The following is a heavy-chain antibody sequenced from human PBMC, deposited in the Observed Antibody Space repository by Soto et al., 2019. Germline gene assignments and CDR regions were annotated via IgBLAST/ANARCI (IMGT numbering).Heavy chain of an antibody. CDR2: TSFDERYK. CDR3: ARDPRGNYDTATYFDS. D-gene: IGHD3-22*01. J-gene: IGHJ4*02. Sequence: QVQLVESGGGVVQPGRSLRLSCEASGFTFTGYAMHWVRQAPGKGLEWVAITSFDERYKFYAASVKGRFTISRDNSKNTLYLQMHSLSPEDTARYFCARDPRGNYDTATYFDSWGQGALVIVSS. V-gene: IGHV3-30*04. CDR1: GFTFTGYA.